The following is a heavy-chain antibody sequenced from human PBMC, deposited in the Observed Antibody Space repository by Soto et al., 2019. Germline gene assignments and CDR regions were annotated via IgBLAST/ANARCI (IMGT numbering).Heavy chain of an antibody. J-gene: IGHJ4*02. V-gene: IGHV4-61*01. CDR1: GGSVSTTSSY. D-gene: IGHD1-26*01. CDR3: ARAWETLYFAY. Sequence: SETLSLTCTVSGGSVSTTSSYLSWIRQPPGKGLEWIGYIHYSGSTNYNPSLKSRVTISVDTSKNQFSLKLSSVTAADTAVYYCARAWETLYFAYWGQGTMVTVSS. CDR2: IHYSGST.